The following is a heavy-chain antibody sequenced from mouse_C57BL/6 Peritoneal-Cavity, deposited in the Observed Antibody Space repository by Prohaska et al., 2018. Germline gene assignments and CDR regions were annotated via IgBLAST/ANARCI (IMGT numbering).Heavy chain of an antibody. V-gene: IGHV1-26*01. J-gene: IGHJ4*01. Sequence: HGKSLEWIGDINPNNGGTSYNQKFKGKATLTVDKSSSTAYMELRSLTSEDSAVYYCARNYGSRWAMDYWGQGTSVTVSS. CDR2: INPNNGGT. CDR3: ARNYGSRWAMDY. D-gene: IGHD1-1*01.